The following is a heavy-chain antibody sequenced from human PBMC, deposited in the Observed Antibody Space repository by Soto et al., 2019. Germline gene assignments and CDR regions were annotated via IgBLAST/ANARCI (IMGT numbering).Heavy chain of an antibody. CDR3: ARGSRGLPLYGMDV. Sequence: QVQLQESGPGLVKPSETLSLTCTVSGGSVSSGSYYWSWIRQPPGKGLEWIGYIYYSGSTNYNPSLKSRITISVDTSKNQFSLKLSSVTAADTALYYCARGSRGLPLYGMDVWGQGTTVTVSS. V-gene: IGHV4-61*01. D-gene: IGHD3-16*01. CDR1: GGSVSSGSYY. CDR2: IYYSGST. J-gene: IGHJ6*02.